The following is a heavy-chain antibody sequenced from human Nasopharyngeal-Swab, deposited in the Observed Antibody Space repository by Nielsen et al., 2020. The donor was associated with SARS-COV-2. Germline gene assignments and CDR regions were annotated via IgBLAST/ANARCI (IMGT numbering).Heavy chain of an antibody. Sequence: VRQAPGKGLEWVSSISSSSSYIYYADSVKGRFTISRDNAKNSLYLQMNSLRAEDTAVYYCARDGNGYCTNGVCYTSYYYYYMDVWGKGTTVTVSS. V-gene: IGHV3-21*01. CDR3: ARDGNGYCTNGVCYTSYYYYYMDV. D-gene: IGHD2-8*01. J-gene: IGHJ6*03. CDR2: ISSSSSYI.